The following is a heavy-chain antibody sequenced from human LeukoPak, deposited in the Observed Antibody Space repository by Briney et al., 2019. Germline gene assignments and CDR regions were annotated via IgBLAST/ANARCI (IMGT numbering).Heavy chain of an antibody. D-gene: IGHD5-24*01. V-gene: IGHV3-23*01. Sequence: GGSLRLSCAASGFTCRNSAMSWVRQAPGKGLEWVSNIIGNSVSTYYADFVKGRFTISRDNSNNTLFLQMNSLSADDTAIYFCAKGRRDGYNYPFFDSWGQGAWVVVSS. CDR1: GFTCRNSA. CDR2: IIGNSVST. J-gene: IGHJ4*02. CDR3: AKGRRDGYNYPFFDS.